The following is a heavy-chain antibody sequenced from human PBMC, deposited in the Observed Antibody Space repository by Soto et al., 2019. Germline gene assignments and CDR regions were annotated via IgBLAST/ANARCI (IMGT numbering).Heavy chain of an antibody. D-gene: IGHD6-19*01. V-gene: IGHV3-30*18. CDR3: AKGGRQWLVTSDFNY. CDR2: VSHDGRNT. Sequence: VQLVESGGGVVQPGRSLRLSCAASGFTFSDYAMHWVRQAPGKGLEWVAVVSHDGRNTHYADSVKGRFTISRDSSKNTVSLEMTNLRAEDMAVYYCAKGGRQWLVTSDFNYWGQGALVTVSS. J-gene: IGHJ4*02. CDR1: GFTFSDYA.